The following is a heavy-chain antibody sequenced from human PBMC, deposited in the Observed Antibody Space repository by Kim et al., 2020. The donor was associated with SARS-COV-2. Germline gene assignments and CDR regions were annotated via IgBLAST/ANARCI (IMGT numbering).Heavy chain of an antibody. CDR2: IYYSGST. D-gene: IGHD3-3*01. V-gene: IGHV4-39*07. CDR1: GGSISSSSYY. J-gene: IGHJ6*02. Sequence: SETLSLTCTVSGGSISSSSYYWGWIRQPPGKGLEWIGSIYYSGSTYYNPSLKSRVTISVDTSKNQFSLKLSSVTAADTAVYYCARDSIGYYDFWSGYLAPNDYYYYGMDVWGQGTTVTVSS. CDR3: ARDSIGYYDFWSGYLAPNDYYYYGMDV.